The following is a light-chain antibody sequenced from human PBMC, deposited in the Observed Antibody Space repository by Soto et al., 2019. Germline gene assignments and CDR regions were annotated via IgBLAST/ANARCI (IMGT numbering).Light chain of an antibody. Sequence: DIQMTQSPSSLSASVGDRVTITCRASQGIINDLAWYQQKLGKAPKRLIYAASRLQSGVPPRFSGSGYGAEFTLTISSLQPEDFATYYCLQHNSYPPTFGQGTKVEIK. CDR2: AAS. CDR1: QGIIND. V-gene: IGKV1-17*01. CDR3: LQHNSYPPT. J-gene: IGKJ1*01.